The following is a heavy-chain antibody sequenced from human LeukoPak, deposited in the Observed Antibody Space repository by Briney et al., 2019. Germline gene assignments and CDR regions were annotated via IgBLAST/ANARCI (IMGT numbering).Heavy chain of an antibody. CDR3: ARVPPVGYFSVGSFYSDAFEI. D-gene: IGHD2-15*01. J-gene: IGHJ3*02. CDR2: IDYSGNT. CDR1: GGSISSYY. V-gene: IGHV4-59*01. Sequence: SETLSLTCTVSGGSISSYYWSWVRQPPGKGLEWIGYIDYSGNTDYNPSLKSRVTISVDTSKNQFSLTLTSVTAAHTAVYYSARVPPVGYFSVGSFYSDAFEIWGQGTMVTVSS.